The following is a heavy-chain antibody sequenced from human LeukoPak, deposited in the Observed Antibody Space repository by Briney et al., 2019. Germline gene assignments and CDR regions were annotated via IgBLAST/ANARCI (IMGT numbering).Heavy chain of an antibody. CDR1: GGSFSGHY. Sequence: SETLSLTCAVHGGSFSGHYWSWIRQPPGKGLERIGQINHNEITNYNPSLKSRVTISVDRSKNQFSLRLRSLTAADTAVYYCAREPLYRVAWGNEAFDIWGQGTMVIVSS. CDR3: AREPLYRVAWGNEAFDI. J-gene: IGHJ3*02. CDR2: INHNEIT. V-gene: IGHV4-34*01. D-gene: IGHD3-16*01.